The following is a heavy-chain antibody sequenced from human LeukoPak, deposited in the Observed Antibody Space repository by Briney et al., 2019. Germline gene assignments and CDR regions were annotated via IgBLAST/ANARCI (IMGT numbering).Heavy chain of an antibody. Sequence: WINAGNGNTKYSQKFQGRVTITRDTSASTAYMELSSLRSEDTAVYYCARATSNYGGNFDYWGQGTLVTVSS. D-gene: IGHD4-23*01. V-gene: IGHV1-3*01. CDR3: ARATSNYGGNFDY. CDR2: INAGNGNT. J-gene: IGHJ4*02.